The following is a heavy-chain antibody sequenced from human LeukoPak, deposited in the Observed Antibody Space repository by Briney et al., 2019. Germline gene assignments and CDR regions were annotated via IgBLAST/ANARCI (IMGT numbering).Heavy chain of an antibody. CDR3: ARVYDEPYYYYGMDV. D-gene: IGHD3-16*01. Sequence: ASVKVSCKASGYTFTSYAMNWLRQAPGQGLEWMGWINTNTGNPTYAQGFTGRFVFSLDTSVSTAYLQISSLKAEDTAVYYCARVYDEPYYYYGMDVWGQGTTVTVSS. J-gene: IGHJ6*02. CDR1: GYTFTSYA. CDR2: INTNTGNP. V-gene: IGHV7-4-1*02.